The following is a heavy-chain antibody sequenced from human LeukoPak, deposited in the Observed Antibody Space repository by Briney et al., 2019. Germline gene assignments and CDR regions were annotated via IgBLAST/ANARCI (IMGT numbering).Heavy chain of an antibody. CDR2: ISSSSSYI. CDR1: GFTFSSYS. Sequence: PGGSLRLSCAASGFTFSSYSMNWVRQAPGKGLEWVSSISSSSSYIYYADSVKGRFTISRDNAKNSLYLQMNSLRAEDTAVYYCARWYDYDSKGYSYYFDYWGQGTLVTVSS. CDR3: ARWYDYDSKGYSYYFDY. J-gene: IGHJ4*02. D-gene: IGHD3-22*01. V-gene: IGHV3-21*01.